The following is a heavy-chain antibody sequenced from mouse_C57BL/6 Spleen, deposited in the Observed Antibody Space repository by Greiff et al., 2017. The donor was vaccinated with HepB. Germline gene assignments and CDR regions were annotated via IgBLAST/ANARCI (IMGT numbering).Heavy chain of an antibody. V-gene: IGHV5-17*01. J-gene: IGHJ4*01. D-gene: IGHD2-1*01. Sequence: EVKLMESGGGLVKPGGSLKLSCAASGFTFSDYGMHWVRQAPEKGLEWVAYISSGSSTIYYADTVKGRFTISRDNAKNTLFLQMTSLRSEDTAMYYCARPDYYGNYVGYYAMDYWGQGTSVTVSS. CDR2: ISSGSSTI. CDR3: ARPDYYGNYVGYYAMDY. CDR1: GFTFSDYG.